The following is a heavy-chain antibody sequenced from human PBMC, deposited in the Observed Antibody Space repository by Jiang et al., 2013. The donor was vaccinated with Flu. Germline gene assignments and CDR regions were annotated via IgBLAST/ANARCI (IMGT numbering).Heavy chain of an antibody. CDR3: ARDTYYYDSSGIQHGMAV. Sequence: KGLEWIGRIYARGTSNYNPSLQSRVTISVDTSKNQFSLKLTSVTAADTAVYYCARDTYYYDSSGIQHGMAVWGQGTTVTVSS. D-gene: IGHD3-22*01. J-gene: IGHJ6*02. V-gene: IGHV4-61*02. CDR2: IYARGTS.